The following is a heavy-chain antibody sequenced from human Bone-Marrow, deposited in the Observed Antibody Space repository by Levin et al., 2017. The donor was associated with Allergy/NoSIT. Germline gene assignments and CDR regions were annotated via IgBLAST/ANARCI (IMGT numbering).Heavy chain of an antibody. V-gene: IGHV3-23*01. D-gene: IGHD3-9*01. CDR2: ITASGYNT. J-gene: IGHJ4*02. CDR3: AKEPDYDVLTGLDY. Sequence: GGSLRLSCEASGFTFGTSVMRWVRQAPGKGLEWVSTITASGYNTYYTDSVKGRFTISRDNSKNTVYLQMNSLRGEDTAIYYCAKEPDYDVLTGLDYWGQGTLVTVSS. CDR1: GFTFGTSV.